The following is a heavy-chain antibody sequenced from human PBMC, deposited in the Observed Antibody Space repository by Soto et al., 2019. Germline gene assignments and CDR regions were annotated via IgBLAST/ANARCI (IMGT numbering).Heavy chain of an antibody. V-gene: IGHV4-39*01. CDR2: IYYSGST. J-gene: IGHJ6*02. CDR1: GGSISSSSYY. Sequence: SETLSLTCTVSGGSISSSSYYWGWIRQPPGKGLEWIGSIYYSGSTYYNPSLKSRVTISVDTSKNQFSLKLSSVTAADTAVYYCARASGGDPPAAYYYGMDVWGQGTTVTVSS. CDR3: ARASGGDPPAAYYYGMDV. D-gene: IGHD6-25*01.